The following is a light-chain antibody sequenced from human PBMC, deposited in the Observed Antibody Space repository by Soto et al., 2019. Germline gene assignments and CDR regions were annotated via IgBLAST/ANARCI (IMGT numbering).Light chain of an antibody. CDR1: QTISTS. V-gene: IGKV3-11*01. Sequence: EIVLTQSPATLSLSPGERATLSCRASQTISTSLAWYQQKPGQSPRLLMYDASNRATDIPARFSGSGSGTDFTLTISSLEPEDFAVYYCQQRTRWPLTFGGGTKVEIK. CDR3: QQRTRWPLT. J-gene: IGKJ4*01. CDR2: DAS.